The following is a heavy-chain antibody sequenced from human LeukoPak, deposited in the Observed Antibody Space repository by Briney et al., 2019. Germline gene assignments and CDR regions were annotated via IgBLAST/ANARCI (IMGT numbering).Heavy chain of an antibody. J-gene: IGHJ5*02. CDR2: INPSGGST. CDR1: GGTFSSYA. Sequence: ASVKVSCKASGGTFSSYAISWVRQAPGQGLEWMGIINPSGGSTSYAQKFQGRVTMTRDTSTSTVYMELSSLRSEDTAVYYCARELGYYYGSGANWFDPWGQGTLVTVSS. CDR3: ARELGYYYGSGANWFDP. V-gene: IGHV1-46*01. D-gene: IGHD3-10*01.